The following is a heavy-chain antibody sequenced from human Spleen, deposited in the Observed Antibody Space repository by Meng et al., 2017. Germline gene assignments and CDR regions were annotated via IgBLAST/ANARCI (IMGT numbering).Heavy chain of an antibody. CDR3: AREVASPPYNWFDP. CDR1: GGSITTVRHA. V-gene: IGHV4-30-2*01. D-gene: IGHD2-15*01. CDR2: IYDSGNT. Sequence: QLQLEESGSGLVRPSQNLSLTCAVSGGSITTVRHAWCWIRQPPGKALEWIAYIYDSGNTYSNPSFKSRVTISLDRSTNQFSLKLRSVTAADTAVYYCAREVASPPYNWFDPWGQGTLVTVSS. J-gene: IGHJ5*02.